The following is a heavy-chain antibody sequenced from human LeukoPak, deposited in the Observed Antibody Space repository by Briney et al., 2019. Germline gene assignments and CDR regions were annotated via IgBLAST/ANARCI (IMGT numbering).Heavy chain of an antibody. CDR1: GGSISSYY. D-gene: IGHD3-22*01. V-gene: IGHV4-59*01. CDR2: IYYSGRT. Sequence: SETLSLTCTVSGGSISSYYWTWIRQPPGKGLEWIGFIYYSGRTNYNPSLKSRVTISVDTSKSQFSLKLSSVTAADTAVYYCARVRNYYDTSGYYALDYWGQGTLVTVSS. J-gene: IGHJ4*02. CDR3: ARVRNYYDTSGYYALDY.